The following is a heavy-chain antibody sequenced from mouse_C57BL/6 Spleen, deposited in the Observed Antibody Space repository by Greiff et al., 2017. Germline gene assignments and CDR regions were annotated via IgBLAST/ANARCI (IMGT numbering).Heavy chain of an antibody. J-gene: IGHJ3*01. CDR2: IDPSDSYT. CDR1: GYTFTSYW. Sequence: VQLQQPGAELVMPGASVKLSCKASGYTFTSYWMHWVKQKPGQGLEWIGEIDPSDSYTNSNQKFKGKSTLTVDKSSSTAYMQLSSLTSEDSAVYYWARSPCYCGSSIAYWGQGTLVTVSA. D-gene: IGHD1-1*01. V-gene: IGHV1-69*01. CDR3: ARSPCYCGSSIAY.